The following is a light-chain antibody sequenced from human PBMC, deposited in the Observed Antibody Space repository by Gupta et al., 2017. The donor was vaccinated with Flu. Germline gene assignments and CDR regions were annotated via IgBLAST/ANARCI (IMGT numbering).Light chain of an antibody. CDR1: RSNIGAGKD. CDR2: GNS. J-gene: IGLJ3*02. V-gene: IGLV1-40*01. CDR3: QYYDSGMSGAV. Sequence: TISSTGSRSNIGAGKDVHWYQQIPGKAPKLLIYGNSNRPSGVPDRFSGSKSGTSASLAINGLKAEDEAEYYCQYYDSGMSGAVFGGGTKLTVL.